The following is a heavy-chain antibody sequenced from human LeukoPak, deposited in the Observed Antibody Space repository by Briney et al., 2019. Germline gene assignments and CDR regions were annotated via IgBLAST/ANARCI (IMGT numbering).Heavy chain of an antibody. CDR1: GGSISTYY. CDR3: VGGSNWYVDL. Sequence: SETLSLTCNVSGGSISTYYWSWIRQPPGKGLEWIGYIYNSGSTSYNPSLKSRVTISVDTSSNQFSLKLSSVTAADTAVYYYVGGSNWYVDLWGRGTLVTVSS. CDR2: IYNSGST. V-gene: IGHV4-59*01. J-gene: IGHJ2*01.